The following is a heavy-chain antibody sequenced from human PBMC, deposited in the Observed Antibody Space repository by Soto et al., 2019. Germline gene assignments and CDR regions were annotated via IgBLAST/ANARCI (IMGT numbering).Heavy chain of an antibody. J-gene: IGHJ6*03. V-gene: IGHV1-18*01. CDR2: IGASNGAT. Sequence: ASVKVCCKASGYTFNNYGSTWVRQSPEQGLEWLGGIGASNGATHYTQRLQCRVTISRDRSSRTGSMWLCRLKSYNTAIYYSARVRELFSYLNYYLDVRGKGT. CDR1: GYTFNNYG. D-gene: IGHD1-7*01. CDR3: ARVRELFSYLNYYLDV.